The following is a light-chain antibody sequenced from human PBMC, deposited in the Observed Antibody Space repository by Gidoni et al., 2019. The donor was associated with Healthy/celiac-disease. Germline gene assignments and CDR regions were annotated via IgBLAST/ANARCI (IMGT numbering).Light chain of an antibody. J-gene: IGKJ5*01. CDR1: QSVSSN. Sequence: EIVMTQSPATLSVSPRERATLSCRASQSVSSNLALYQQKPGQAPRLLIYGASTRATGIPASFSGSGSGTEFTLTISSLQSEDFAVYYCQQYNNWPPITFGQGTRLEIK. CDR2: GAS. CDR3: QQYNNWPPIT. V-gene: IGKV3-15*01.